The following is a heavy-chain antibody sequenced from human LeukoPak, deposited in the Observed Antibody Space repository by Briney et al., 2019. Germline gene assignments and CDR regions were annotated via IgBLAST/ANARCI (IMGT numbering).Heavy chain of an antibody. CDR1: GGSIRSSSYN. D-gene: IGHD3-10*01. V-gene: IGHV4-39*07. CDR3: ARGLWFGDENPPYFDY. CDR2: MHYTGTT. Sequence: PSETLSLTCTVSGGSIRSSSYNWGWIRQPPGKGLEWIGSMHYTGTTYYNPSLKSRVTISVDTSKNQFSLKVSSVTAADTAVYYCARGLWFGDENPPYFDYWGQGILVTVSS. J-gene: IGHJ4*02.